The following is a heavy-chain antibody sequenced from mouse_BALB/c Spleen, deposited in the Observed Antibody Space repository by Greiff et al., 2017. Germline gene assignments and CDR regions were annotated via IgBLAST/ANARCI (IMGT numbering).Heavy chain of an antibody. V-gene: IGHV7-3*02. Sequence: EVMLVESGGGLVQPGGSLRLSCATSGFTFTDYYMSWVRQPPGKALEWLGFIRNKANGYTTEYSASVKGRFTISRYNSQSILYLQMNTLRAEDSATYYCAREGGVVAPFDYWGQGTTLTVSS. D-gene: IGHD1-1*01. CDR2: IRNKANGYTT. CDR3: AREGGVVAPFDY. CDR1: GFTFTDYY. J-gene: IGHJ2*01.